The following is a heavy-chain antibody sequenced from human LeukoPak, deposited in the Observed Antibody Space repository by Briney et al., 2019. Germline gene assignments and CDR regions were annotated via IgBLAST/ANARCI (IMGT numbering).Heavy chain of an antibody. CDR2: ISFDGSKK. CDR1: GFTFSSYS. D-gene: IGHD3-10*01. V-gene: IGHV3-30*03. Sequence: GGYLRLSCAASGFTFSSYSMNWVRQAPGKGLEWVAVISFDGSKKYYADSVKGRFTISRDNAKNSLYLQMNSLRAEDTAVYYCAREGVLLWFGELSYYFDYWGQGTLVTVSS. J-gene: IGHJ4*02. CDR3: AREGVLLWFGELSYYFDY.